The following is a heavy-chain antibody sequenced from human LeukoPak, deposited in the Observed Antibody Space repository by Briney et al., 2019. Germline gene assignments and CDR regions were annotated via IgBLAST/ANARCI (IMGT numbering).Heavy chain of an antibody. D-gene: IGHD2-2*02. CDR1: GFTFNSYA. J-gene: IGHJ6*03. Sequence: GGSLRLFCAASGFTFNSYAMSWVRQAPGKGLEWISTISGGADNTYYADSVKGRFTISRDNSKNTLSLQMNSLRAEDTAVYYCAKAQPPAPIEYYYCYMDVWGKGTTVTVSS. CDR2: ISGGADNT. CDR3: AKAQPPAPIEYYYCYMDV. V-gene: IGHV3-23*01.